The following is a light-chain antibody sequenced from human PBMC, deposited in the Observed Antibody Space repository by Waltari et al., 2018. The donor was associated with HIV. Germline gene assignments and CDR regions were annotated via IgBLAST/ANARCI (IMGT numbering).Light chain of an antibody. V-gene: IGKV3-20*01. Sequence: ELVLTQSPGTLTLSPGERATLSCRASQSCTSSFLSWYQQKPGQAPRLLIYGASSRATGIPDRFSGGGSGTDFTLTISRLEPEDFAVYYCQQYGSSPLTFGGGTKVDIK. CDR1: QSCTSSF. CDR3: QQYGSSPLT. J-gene: IGKJ4*01. CDR2: GAS.